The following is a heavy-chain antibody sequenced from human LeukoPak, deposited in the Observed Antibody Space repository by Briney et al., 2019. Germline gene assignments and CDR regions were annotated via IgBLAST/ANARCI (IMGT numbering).Heavy chain of an antibody. CDR1: GGTFNSYA. D-gene: IGHD1-26*01. J-gene: IGHJ4*02. CDR2: IIPIFGTA. V-gene: IGHV1-69*05. Sequence: GASVTVSCKASGGTFNSYAISWVRQAPGQGLEWMGRIIPIFGTANYAQKFQGRVTITTDESTSTAYMELSSLRSEDMAVYCCASPLVGPFDYWGQGTLVTVSS. CDR3: ASPLVGPFDY.